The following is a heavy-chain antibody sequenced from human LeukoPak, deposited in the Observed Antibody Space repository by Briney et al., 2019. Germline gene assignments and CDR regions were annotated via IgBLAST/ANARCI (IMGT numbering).Heavy chain of an antibody. CDR2: IRSKANSYAT. V-gene: IGHV3-73*01. CDR1: GFTFSGSA. CDR3: TRHTRDIVVVPAAPSVNYYYYMDV. J-gene: IGHJ6*03. D-gene: IGHD2-2*01. Sequence: GGSLRLSCAASGFTFSGSAMHWVRQASGKGLEWVGRIRSKANSYATAYAASVKGRFTISRDDSKNTAYLQMNSLKTEDTAVYYCTRHTRDIVVVPAAPSVNYYYYMDVWGKGTTVIVSS.